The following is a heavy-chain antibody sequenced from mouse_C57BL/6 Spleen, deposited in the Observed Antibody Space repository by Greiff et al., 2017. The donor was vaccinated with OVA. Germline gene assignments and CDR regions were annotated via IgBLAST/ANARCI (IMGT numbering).Heavy chain of an antibody. Sequence: QVQLQQSGPGLVQPSQSLSITCTVSGFSLTSYGVHWVRQSPGKGLEWLGGIWRGGSTDYNAAFMSRLSITKDNSTSQVFFKMNSLQADDTAIYYCAKNRGAYDGAWFAYWGQGTLVTVSA. CDR1: GFSLTSYG. CDR3: AKNRGAYDGAWFAY. D-gene: IGHD2-12*01. CDR2: IWRGGST. J-gene: IGHJ3*01. V-gene: IGHV2-5*01.